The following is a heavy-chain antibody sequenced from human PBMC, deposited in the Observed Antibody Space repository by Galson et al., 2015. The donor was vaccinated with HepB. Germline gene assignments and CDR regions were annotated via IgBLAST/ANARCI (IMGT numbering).Heavy chain of an antibody. J-gene: IGHJ6*02. Sequence: SLRLSCAASGFTFSSYAMHWVRQAPGKGLEWVAVISYDGSNKYYADSVKGRFTISRDNSKNTLYLQMNSLRAEDTAVYYCAREGTIPSYYDMLTGYYRSKYDYYGMDVWGQGTTATVSS. V-gene: IGHV3-30-3*01. CDR3: AREGTIPSYYDMLTGYYRSKYDYYGMDV. D-gene: IGHD3-9*01. CDR2: ISYDGSNK. CDR1: GFTFSSYA.